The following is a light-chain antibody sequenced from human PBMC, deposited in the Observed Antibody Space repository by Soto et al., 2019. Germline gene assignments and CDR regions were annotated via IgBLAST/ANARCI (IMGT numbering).Light chain of an antibody. J-gene: IGKJ3*01. CDR2: GAS. Sequence: EIVLTQSPGTLSLSPGERTTLSCRASQSVSSSYLAWYQRKPGQAPRLLIYGASSRATGIPDRFSGSGSGTDFTLTISRLEPEDFAVYYCQQYGSLPFTFGPGTKVDIK. V-gene: IGKV3-20*01. CDR3: QQYGSLPFT. CDR1: QSVSSSY.